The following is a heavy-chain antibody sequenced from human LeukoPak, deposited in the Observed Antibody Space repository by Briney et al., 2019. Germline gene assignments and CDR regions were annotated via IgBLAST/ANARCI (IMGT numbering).Heavy chain of an antibody. CDR1: GYTLTGYY. CDR2: INPNSGGT. V-gene: IGHV1-2*02. Sequence: ASVKVSCKASGYTLTGYYMHWVRQAPGQGLEWMGWINPNSGGTNYAQKFKGRVTMTRDTSISTAYMELSRLTSDDTAVYYCARDRTGESDFDYWGQGTLVTVSS. D-gene: IGHD7-27*01. J-gene: IGHJ4*02. CDR3: ARDRTGESDFDY.